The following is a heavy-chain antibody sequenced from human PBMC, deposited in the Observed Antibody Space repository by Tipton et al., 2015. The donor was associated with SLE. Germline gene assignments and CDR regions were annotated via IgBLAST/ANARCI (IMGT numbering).Heavy chain of an antibody. V-gene: IGHV4-34*01. D-gene: IGHD3-3*01. J-gene: IGHJ3*02. CDR3: ARSPYDFWSGYYTGGAFDI. Sequence: TLSLTCAVYGGSFSGYYWTWIRQPPGKGLEWIGEINHTGSTNNNPSLKSRVTISVDTSKNQFSLKLSSVTAADTAVYYCARSPYDFWSGYYTGGAFDIWGQGTMVTVSS. CDR2: INHTGST. CDR1: GGSFSGYY.